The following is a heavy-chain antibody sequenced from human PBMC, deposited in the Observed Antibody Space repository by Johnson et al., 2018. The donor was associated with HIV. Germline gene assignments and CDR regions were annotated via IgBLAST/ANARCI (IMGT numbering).Heavy chain of an antibody. CDR1: GYIFRNYL. J-gene: IGHJ3*02. Sequence: VQLVESGGGLVQPGGSLRLSCAGSGYIFRNYLMHWVRQAPGKGLVWVGRIKSKTDGGTTDYAAPVKGRFTISRDDSKNTLYLQINSLKTEDTAVYYCTTGFAAFDIWGQGTMVTVSS. CDR3: TTGFAAFDI. CDR2: IKSKTDGGTT. V-gene: IGHV3-15*01.